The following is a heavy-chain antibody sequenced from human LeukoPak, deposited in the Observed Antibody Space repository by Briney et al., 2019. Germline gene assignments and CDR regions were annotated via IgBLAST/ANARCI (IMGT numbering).Heavy chain of an antibody. CDR1: GYTFTSFG. CDR3: VRAAPIDCSSTTCSLFDN. Sequence: ASVKVSCKASGYTFTSFGIGWVRQAPGQGLEWMGWISAYNGNTNYAQKLQGRVTMTTDTSTTTAYMELRSLRSDDTAVYYCVRAAPIDCSSTTCSLFDNWGQGILVTVSS. CDR2: ISAYNGNT. J-gene: IGHJ4*02. D-gene: IGHD2-2*01. V-gene: IGHV1-18*01.